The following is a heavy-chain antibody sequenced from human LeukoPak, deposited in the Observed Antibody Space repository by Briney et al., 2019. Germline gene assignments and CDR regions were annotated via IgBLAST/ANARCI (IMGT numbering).Heavy chain of an antibody. CDR2: INPNSGGT. CDR3: ARAHYDILTGYYPNYFDY. Sequence: GALVKVSCKASGDTFTGYYMHWVRQAPGQGLEWMGRINPNSGGTNYAQKFQGRVTMTRDTSISTAYMELSRLRSDDTAVYYCARAHYDILTGYYPNYFDYWGQGTLVTVSS. J-gene: IGHJ4*02. D-gene: IGHD3-9*01. CDR1: GDTFTGYY. V-gene: IGHV1-2*06.